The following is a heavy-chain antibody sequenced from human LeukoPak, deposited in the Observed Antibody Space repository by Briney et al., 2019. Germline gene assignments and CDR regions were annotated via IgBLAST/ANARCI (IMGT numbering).Heavy chain of an antibody. CDR1: GGSISSGDYY. D-gene: IGHD3-3*01. CDR3: ARVVTIFGVVIDTYYFDY. CDR2: IYYSGST. J-gene: IGHJ4*02. Sequence: SQTLSLTCTVSGGSISSGDYYWSWIRQPPGKGLEWIGYIYYSGSTYYNPSLKSRVTISVDTSKNQFSLKLSSATAADTAVYSCARVVTIFGVVIDTYYFDYWGQGTLVTVSS. V-gene: IGHV4-30-4*08.